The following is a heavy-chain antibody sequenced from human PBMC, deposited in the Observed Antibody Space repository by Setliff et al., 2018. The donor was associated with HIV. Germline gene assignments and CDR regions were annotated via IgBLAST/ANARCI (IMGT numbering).Heavy chain of an antibody. J-gene: IGHJ4*01. V-gene: IGHV4-39*01. CDR3: ATLRWLRSKHSDY. D-gene: IGHD5-12*01. Sequence: TSETLSLTCTVSGGSITNSNYYWGWFRQPPGKGLEWIGAIYYTENTYYNPSLKSRVTMSVDTSKNQFSLKLRSVTAADTAVYFCATLRWLRSKHSDYWGQGIPVTVSS. CDR2: IYYTENT. CDR1: GGSITNSNYY.